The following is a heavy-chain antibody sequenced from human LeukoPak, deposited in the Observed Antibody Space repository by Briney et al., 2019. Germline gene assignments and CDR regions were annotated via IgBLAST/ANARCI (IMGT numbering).Heavy chain of an antibody. CDR1: GFTFSSYS. CDR2: ISSSSSYI. CDR3: AKVYSGSYPAAYFQH. D-gene: IGHD1-26*01. Sequence: GGSLRPSCAASGFTFSSYSMNWVRQAPGKGLEWVSSISSSSSYIYYADSVKGRFTISRDNAKNSLYLQMNSLRAEDTAVYYCAKVYSGSYPAAYFQHWGQGTLVTVSS. J-gene: IGHJ1*01. V-gene: IGHV3-21*04.